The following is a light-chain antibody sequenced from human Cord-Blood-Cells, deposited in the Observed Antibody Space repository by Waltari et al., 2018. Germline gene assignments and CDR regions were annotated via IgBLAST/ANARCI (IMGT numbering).Light chain of an antibody. J-gene: IGKJ4*01. V-gene: IGKV1-6*01. CDR1: PGIRND. Sequence: AIQMTQFPSSLSASVGDRVTTTCRASPGIRNDLGWYQQKPGKAPKLLIYAASSLQSGVPSRFSGSGSGTDFTLTISSLQPEDFATYYCLQDYNYPLTFGGGTKVEIK. CDR2: AAS. CDR3: LQDYNYPLT.